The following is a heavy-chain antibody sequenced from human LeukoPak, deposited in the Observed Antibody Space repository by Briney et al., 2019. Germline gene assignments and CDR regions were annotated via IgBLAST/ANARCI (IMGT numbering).Heavy chain of an antibody. V-gene: IGHV3-74*01. Sequence: GGSLRLSCAASGFTFSYYWMHWVRQAPGKGLVWVSRINSEGTSTSFADSVKGRFTVSRDNAKNTLYLQMNSLRPEDTAVYYCVRSYRDLTGYYNHFGYWGQGNLVTVSS. CDR3: VRSYRDLTGYYNHFGY. CDR2: INSEGTST. CDR1: GFTFSYYW. J-gene: IGHJ4*02. D-gene: IGHD3-9*01.